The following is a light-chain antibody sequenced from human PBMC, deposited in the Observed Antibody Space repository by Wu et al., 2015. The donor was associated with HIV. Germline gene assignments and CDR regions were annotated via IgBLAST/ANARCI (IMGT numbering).Light chain of an antibody. CDR3: QQYHDWPRT. CDR1: QNINRN. V-gene: IGKV3-15*01. J-gene: IGKJ1*01. CDR2: GAS. Sequence: EIVMTQSPATLSVSPGERATLSCRASQNINRNLAWYQQKSGQVPRLLIYGASTRATGIPGRFSGSGRGSGTGFTLTISSLQSEDFAVYYCQQYHDWPRTFGQGTKVEI.